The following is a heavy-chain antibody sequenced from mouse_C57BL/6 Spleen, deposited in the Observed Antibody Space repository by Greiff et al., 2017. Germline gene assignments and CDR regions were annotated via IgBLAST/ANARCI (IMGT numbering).Heavy chain of an antibody. CDR1: GFTFSDYG. CDR2: ISSGSSTI. Sequence: EVKLVESGGGLVKPGGSLKLSCAASGFTFSDYGMHWVRQAPEKVLEWVAYISSGSSTIYYADTVKGRFTISRDNAKNTLFMQMTSLRSEDTDMYDFERTGCDGSSAFAYWGQGTLVTVSA. J-gene: IGHJ3*01. V-gene: IGHV5-17*01. D-gene: IGHD1-1*01. CDR3: ERTGCDGSSAFAY.